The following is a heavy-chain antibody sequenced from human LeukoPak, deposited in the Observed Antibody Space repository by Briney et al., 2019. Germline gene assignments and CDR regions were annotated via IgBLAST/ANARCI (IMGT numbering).Heavy chain of an antibody. J-gene: IGHJ3*02. CDR1: GYTFTGYY. CDR2: INPNSGGT. Sequence: SVKVSCKASGYTFTGYYMHWVRQAPGQGLEWMGWINPNSGGTNYAQKFQGRVTMTRDTSISTAYMELSRLRSDDTAVYYCARGGGYYDSSGYPSNDAFDIWGQGTMVTVSS. D-gene: IGHD3-22*01. CDR3: ARGGGYYDSSGYPSNDAFDI. V-gene: IGHV1-2*02.